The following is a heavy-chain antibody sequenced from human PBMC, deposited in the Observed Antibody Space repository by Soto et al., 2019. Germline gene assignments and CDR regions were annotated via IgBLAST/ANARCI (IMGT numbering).Heavy chain of an antibody. V-gene: IGHV3-48*02. CDR1: GFTLSSYS. Sequence: GGSLRLSCAASGFTLSSYSMNWVRQAPGKGLEWVSYISSSSSTIYYADSVKGRFTISRGNAKNSLYLQMNSLRDEDTAVYYCARERTGTTDYWGQGTLVTVSS. D-gene: IGHD1-7*01. J-gene: IGHJ4*02. CDR2: ISSSSSTI. CDR3: ARERTGTTDY.